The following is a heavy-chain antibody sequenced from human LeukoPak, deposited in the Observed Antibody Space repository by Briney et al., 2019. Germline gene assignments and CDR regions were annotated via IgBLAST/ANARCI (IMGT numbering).Heavy chain of an antibody. CDR1: GFTFSSYG. Sequence: PGGSLRLSCAASGFTFSSYGMHWVRQAPGKGLEWVAVISYDGSNKYYADSVKGRFTISRDNSKNTLYLQMNSLRAEDTAVYYCAKEKEAMVTVDAFDIWGQGTMVTVSS. J-gene: IGHJ3*02. CDR3: AKEKEAMVTVDAFDI. V-gene: IGHV3-30*18. CDR2: ISYDGSNK. D-gene: IGHD5-18*01.